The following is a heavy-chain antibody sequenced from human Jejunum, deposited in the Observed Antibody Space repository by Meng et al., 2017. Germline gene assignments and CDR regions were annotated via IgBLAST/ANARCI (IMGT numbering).Heavy chain of an antibody. V-gene: IGHV4-59*01. CDR1: GGSISSYY. CDR2: IYYTGGT. J-gene: IGHJ4*02. D-gene: IGHD3-3*01. Sequence: SETLSLTCTVSGGSISSYYWSWILQPPGKGPEWIGCIYYTGGTNYNPSLKSRVSISIDTSKNQFSLRLDSVTAADTATYYCARLRNDPIYEIDYWGQGTLVTVSS. CDR3: ARLRNDPIYEIDY.